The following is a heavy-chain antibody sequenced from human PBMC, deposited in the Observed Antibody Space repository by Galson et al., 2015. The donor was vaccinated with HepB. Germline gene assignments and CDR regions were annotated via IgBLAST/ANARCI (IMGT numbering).Heavy chain of an antibody. J-gene: IGHJ3*01. D-gene: IGHD2-8*02. V-gene: IGHV3-7*01. Sequence: SLRLSCAASGFIFSAEWMTWVRQAPGRGLEWVANIKLDGSEKNYADSVKGRFTISRDNTKNSLYLQMNSLRAEDTAVYYCARDFTPSYRKIWCDALDFWGQGAKVTVSS. CDR3: ARDFTPSYRKIWCDALDF. CDR1: GFIFSAEW. CDR2: IKLDGSEK.